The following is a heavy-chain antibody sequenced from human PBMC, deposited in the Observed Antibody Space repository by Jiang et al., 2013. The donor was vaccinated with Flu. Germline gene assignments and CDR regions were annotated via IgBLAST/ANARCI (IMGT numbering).Heavy chain of an antibody. V-gene: IGHV2-5*02. CDR1: GFSLSTSGVG. J-gene: IGHJ4*02. D-gene: IGHD3-16*01. CDR2: IYWDDDE. Sequence: KPTQTLTLTCTFSGFSLSTSGVGVGWIRQPPGKALEWLALIYWDDDERYSPSLKSRLTITKDTSKNQVVLTMANMDPVDTATYYCARRLSAFDCWGQGTLVTVSS. CDR3: ARRLSAFDC.